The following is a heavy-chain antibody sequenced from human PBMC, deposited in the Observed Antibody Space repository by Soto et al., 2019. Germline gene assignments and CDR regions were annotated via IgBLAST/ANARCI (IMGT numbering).Heavy chain of an antibody. CDR3: ARAHREYYYGMDV. V-gene: IGHV4-59*01. CDR1: GASISSSY. CDR2: IFHSGTT. J-gene: IGHJ6*02. Sequence: SETLSLTCTVSGASISSSYWSWIRQPPGKGLEWIGYIFHSGTTNYNPSLKSRVTISVDTSKNQFSLKLSSVTAADTAVYYCARAHREYYYGMDVWGQGTTVTVSS.